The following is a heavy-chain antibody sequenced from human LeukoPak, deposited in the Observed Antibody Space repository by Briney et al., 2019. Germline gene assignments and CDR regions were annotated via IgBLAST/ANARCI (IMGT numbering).Heavy chain of an antibody. CDR1: GYTFTSYG. V-gene: IGHV1-18*01. CDR2: ISAYNGNT. J-gene: IGHJ3*02. CDR3: AREGDTYYYDSSDGAFDI. D-gene: IGHD3-22*01. Sequence: ASVKVSCKASGYTFTSYGISWVRQAPGQGLEWMGWISAYNGNTNYAQKLQGRVTMTTDTSTSTAYMELRSLRSDDTAVYYCAREGDTYYYDSSDGAFDIWGQGTMVTVPS.